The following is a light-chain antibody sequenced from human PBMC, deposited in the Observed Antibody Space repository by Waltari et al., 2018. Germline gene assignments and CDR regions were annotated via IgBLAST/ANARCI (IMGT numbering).Light chain of an antibody. J-gene: IGLJ2*01. Sequence: QAVVTQEPSLTVSPGGTVTLTCASSTGAVTSAYYPNWFPQKPGQAPRPLIYSTSTKYSWTPARFSGSLLGGKAALTLSGVQPEDEAEYYCLLYYGGVQGVFGGGTKLTVL. V-gene: IGLV7-43*01. CDR1: TGAVTSAYY. CDR3: LLYYGGVQGV. CDR2: STS.